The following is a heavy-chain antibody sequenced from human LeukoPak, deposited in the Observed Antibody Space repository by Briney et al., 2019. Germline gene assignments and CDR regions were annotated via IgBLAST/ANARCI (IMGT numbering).Heavy chain of an antibody. CDR3: AKDERGINTVRGVIDS. CDR1: GFTFSSYG. D-gene: IGHD3-10*01. J-gene: IGHJ4*02. V-gene: IGHV3-30*18. CDR2: ISYDGSNK. Sequence: PGGSLRLSCAASGFTFSSYGMHWVRQAPGKGLEWVAVISYDGSNKYYADSVKGRFTFTRDNSKNTLYLQMNSLRAEDTAVYYCAKDERGINTVRGVIDSWGQGTLVTVSS.